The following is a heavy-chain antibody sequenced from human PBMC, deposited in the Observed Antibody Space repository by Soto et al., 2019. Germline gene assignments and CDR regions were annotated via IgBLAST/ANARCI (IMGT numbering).Heavy chain of an antibody. D-gene: IGHD3-3*01. CDR1: GYTFTSYA. CDR3: ARDLTSKYYDFWSGPLNYYYYMDV. V-gene: IGHV1-3*01. J-gene: IGHJ6*03. Sequence: ASVKVSCKASGYTFTSYAMHWVRQAPGQRLEWMGWINAGNGNTKYSQKFQGRVTITRDTSASTAYMELSSLRSEDTAVYYCARDLTSKYYDFWSGPLNYYYYMDVWGKGTTVTVSS. CDR2: INAGNGNT.